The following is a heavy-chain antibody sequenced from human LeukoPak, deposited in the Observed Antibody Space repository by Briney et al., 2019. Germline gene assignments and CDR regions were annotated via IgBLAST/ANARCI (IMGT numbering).Heavy chain of an antibody. J-gene: IGHJ3*02. Sequence: ASVKVSCKASGYTFTSYYLHWVRQAPVQGLEWMGIINPSGGGTNYAQKFQGRVTMTRDTSTSTVYMELNSLRSEDTAVYYCARGDHVRIYAESSFDIWGQGTMVTVSS. D-gene: IGHD5/OR15-5a*01. V-gene: IGHV1-46*01. CDR1: GYTFTSYY. CDR2: INPSGGGT. CDR3: ARGDHVRIYAESSFDI.